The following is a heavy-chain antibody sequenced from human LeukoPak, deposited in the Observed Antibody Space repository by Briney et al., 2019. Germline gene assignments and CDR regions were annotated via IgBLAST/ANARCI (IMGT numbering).Heavy chain of an antibody. D-gene: IGHD3-22*01. CDR2: INPNSGAT. CDR1: AYTFTGYY. Sequence: ASVKVSCKASAYTFTGYYMHWVRQAPGQGLEWMGWINPNSGATDYAQKFQGRVTMTRDTSISTAYMELSRLRSDDTAVYYCARVPIVVVITSLGFDYWGQGTLVTVSS. V-gene: IGHV1-2*02. J-gene: IGHJ4*02. CDR3: ARVPIVVVITSLGFDY.